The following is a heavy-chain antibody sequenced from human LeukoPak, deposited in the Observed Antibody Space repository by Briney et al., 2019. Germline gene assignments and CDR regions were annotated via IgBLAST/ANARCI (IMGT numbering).Heavy chain of an antibody. Sequence: PSETLSLTCTISGDSTNTYFWSWIRQPPGKGLEWIGYIYYTGTTNYNPSLKSRVTISVDTSKNQFSLKLSSVTAADTAVYYCARGRSYAFDIWGQGTMVTVSS. CDR3: ARGRSYAFDI. D-gene: IGHD3-16*02. CDR2: IYYTGTT. CDR1: GDSTNTYF. V-gene: IGHV4-59*01. J-gene: IGHJ3*02.